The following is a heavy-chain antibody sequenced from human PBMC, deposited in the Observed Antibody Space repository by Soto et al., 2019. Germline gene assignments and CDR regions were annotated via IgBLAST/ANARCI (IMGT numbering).Heavy chain of an antibody. V-gene: IGHV1-69*12. CDR1: GGTFSSYA. CDR2: IIPIFGTA. D-gene: IGHD6-19*01. CDR3: ARATQWLVAFAI. J-gene: IGHJ3*02. Sequence: QVQLVQSGAEVKKPWSSVKVSCKASGGTFSSYAISWVRQAPGQGREWMGGIIPIFGTANYAQKFQGRVTITADESTSTAYMELSSLRSEDTAVYYCARATQWLVAFAIWGQGPMVTVSS.